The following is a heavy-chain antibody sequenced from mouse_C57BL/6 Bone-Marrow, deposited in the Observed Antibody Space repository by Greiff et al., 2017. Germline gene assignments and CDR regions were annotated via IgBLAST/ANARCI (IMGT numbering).Heavy chain of an antibody. CDR2: ISSGGSYT. V-gene: IGHV5-6*02. Sequence: EVKLEESGGDLVKPGGSLKLSCAASGFTFSSYGMSWVRQTPDKRLEWVATISSGGSYTYYPDSVKGRFTISRDNAKNTLYLQMSSLKSEDTAMYYCARHSSYPYYFDYWGQGTTLTVSS. J-gene: IGHJ2*01. CDR3: ARHSSYPYYFDY. CDR1: GFTFSSYG. D-gene: IGHD1-1*01.